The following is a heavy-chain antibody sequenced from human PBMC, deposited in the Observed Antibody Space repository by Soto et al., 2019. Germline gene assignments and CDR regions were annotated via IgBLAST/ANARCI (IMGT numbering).Heavy chain of an antibody. CDR3: ASNYVLQFLSGAYGV. D-gene: IGHD3-16*01. J-gene: IGHJ6*02. CDR1: GGSISSSSYY. Sequence: PSETLSLTCTVSGGSISSSSYYWGWIRQPPGKGLEWIGSIYYSGSTYYNPSLKSRVTISVDTSKNQFSLKLNSMTAADTAVYYCASNYVLQFLSGAYGVWGQGTAVTVSS. CDR2: IYYSGST. V-gene: IGHV4-39*07.